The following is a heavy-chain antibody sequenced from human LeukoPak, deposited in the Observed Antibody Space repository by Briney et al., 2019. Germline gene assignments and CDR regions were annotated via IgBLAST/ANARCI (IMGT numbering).Heavy chain of an antibody. Sequence: SETLSLTCAVYGGSFSGYYWSWIRQPPGKGLEWIGEINHSGSTNYNPSLKSRVTISVDTSKNQFSLKLSSVTAADTAVYYCARGKYRSLSSSWYSGWFDPWGPGTLVTVSS. V-gene: IGHV4-34*01. CDR3: ARGKYRSLSSSWYSGWFDP. CDR1: GGSFSGYY. J-gene: IGHJ5*02. CDR2: INHSGST. D-gene: IGHD6-13*01.